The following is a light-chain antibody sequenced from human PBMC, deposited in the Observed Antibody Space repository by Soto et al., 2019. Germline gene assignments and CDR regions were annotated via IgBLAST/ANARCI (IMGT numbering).Light chain of an antibody. CDR3: QQYHTSSIT. Sequence: DIQMTQSPCSLSASVGDRVTITCRASQTINSYLNWYQQKPGKAPKLLIYAASTLQSGVPSRFSGSGSGTEFTLSIDSLQPDDFATYYCQQYHTSSITFGQGTRLEIK. CDR1: QTINSY. CDR2: AAS. V-gene: IGKV1-39*01. J-gene: IGKJ5*01.